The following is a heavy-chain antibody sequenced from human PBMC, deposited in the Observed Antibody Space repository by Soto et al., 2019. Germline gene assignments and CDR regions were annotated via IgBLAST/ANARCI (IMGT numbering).Heavy chain of an antibody. V-gene: IGHV1-46*01. CDR1: GYTFTSYY. CDR3: ACLGRSAFAI. CDR2: INPSGGST. Sequence: GSSVMVTCKACGYTFTSYYIHSLRQSPGQGLEWMGIINPSGGSTSYAQKFQGRVTMTRDTSTSTVYMELSSLRSEDTAVYYCACLGRSAFAIWTQGTMVTVSS. D-gene: IGHD4-17*01. J-gene: IGHJ3*02.